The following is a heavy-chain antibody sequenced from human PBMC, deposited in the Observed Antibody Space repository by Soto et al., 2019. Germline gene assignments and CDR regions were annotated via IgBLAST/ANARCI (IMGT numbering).Heavy chain of an antibody. CDR1: GGTFSSYA. CDR3: ARSDGSGYDAAY. J-gene: IGHJ4*02. CDR2: MNPNSGNT. V-gene: IGHV1-8*02. Sequence: ASVKVSCKASGGTFSSYAISWVRQATGQGLEWMGWMNPNSGNTGYAQKFQGRVTMTRNTSISTAYMELSSLRSEDTAVYYCARSDGSGYDAAYWGQGTLVTVSS. D-gene: IGHD5-12*01.